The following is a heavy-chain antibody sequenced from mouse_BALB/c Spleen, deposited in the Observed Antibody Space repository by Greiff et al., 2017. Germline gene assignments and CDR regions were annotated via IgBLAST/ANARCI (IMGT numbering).Heavy chain of an antibody. D-gene: IGHD2-1*01. J-gene: IGHJ3*01. V-gene: IGHV5-4*02. CDR2: ISDGGSYT. CDR1: GFTFSDYY. Sequence: EVHLVESGGGLVKPGGSLKLSCAASGFTFSDYYMYWVRQTPEKRLEWVATISDGGSYTYYPDSVKGRFTISRDNAKNNLYLQMSSLKSEDTAMYYCARGNLLLSFAYWGQGTLVTVSA. CDR3: ARGNLLLSFAY.